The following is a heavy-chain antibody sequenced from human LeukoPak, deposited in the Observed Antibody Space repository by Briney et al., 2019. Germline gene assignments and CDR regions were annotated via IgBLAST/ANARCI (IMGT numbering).Heavy chain of an antibody. CDR2: ISGSGGST. D-gene: IGHD2/OR15-2a*01. Sequence: PGGTLRLSCAASAFTFSSYGMSWVRQAPGKGLEWVSAISGSGGSTYYADSVKGRFTISRDNSKNTLYLQMNSLRAEDTAVYYCAKDSAGTTPYYFDYWGQGTLVTVSS. CDR1: AFTFSSYG. J-gene: IGHJ4*02. CDR3: AKDSAGTTPYYFDY. V-gene: IGHV3-23*01.